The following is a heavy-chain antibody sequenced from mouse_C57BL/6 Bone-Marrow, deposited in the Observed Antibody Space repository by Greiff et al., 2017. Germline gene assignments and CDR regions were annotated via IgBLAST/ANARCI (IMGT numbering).Heavy chain of an antibody. V-gene: IGHV2-3*01. CDR1: GFSLTSYG. J-gene: IGHJ4*01. CDR2: IWGDGST. CDR3: AKRLGNYAMDY. Sequence: VQLVESGPGLVAPSQSLSITCTVSGFSLTSYGVSWVRQPPGKGLEWLGVIWGDGSTNYHSAHISRLSISKDNSKSQVFIKLNSLQTDETATYYCAKRLGNYAMDYWGQETSVTVSS.